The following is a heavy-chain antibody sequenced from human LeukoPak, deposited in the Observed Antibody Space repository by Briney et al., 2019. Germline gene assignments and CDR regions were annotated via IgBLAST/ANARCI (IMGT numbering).Heavy chain of an antibody. CDR1: GGSISSGSYY. CDR2: IYISGST. V-gene: IGHV4-61*02. D-gene: IGHD5-18*01. Sequence: PSQTLSLTCTVSGGSISSGSYYWSWIRQPAGKGLEWIGRIYISGSTNYNPSLKSRVTIAVDTSKNQFSLKLSSVTAADTAVYYCASRRGIQLWAPYYYYGMDVWGQGTTVTVSS. J-gene: IGHJ6*02. CDR3: ASRRGIQLWAPYYYYGMDV.